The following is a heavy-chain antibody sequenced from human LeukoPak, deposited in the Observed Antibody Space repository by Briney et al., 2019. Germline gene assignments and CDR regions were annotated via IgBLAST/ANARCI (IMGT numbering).Heavy chain of an antibody. V-gene: IGHV3-30*04. CDR2: ISYDGSNK. CDR1: GFTFSSYE. CDR3: ARDMSTRQWLVRVANY. D-gene: IGHD6-19*01. J-gene: IGHJ4*02. Sequence: TGGSLRLSCAASGFTFSSYEMNWVRQAPGKGLEWVAVISYDGSNKYYADSVKGRFTISRDNSKNTLYLQMNSLRAEDTAVYYCARDMSTRQWLVRVANYWGQGTLVTVSS.